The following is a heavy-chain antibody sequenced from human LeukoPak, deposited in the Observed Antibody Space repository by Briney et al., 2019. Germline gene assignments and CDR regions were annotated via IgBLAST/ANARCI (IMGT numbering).Heavy chain of an antibody. CDR2: IYYSGST. CDR1: GGSLSSSSYS. V-gene: IGHV4-39*07. D-gene: IGHD3/OR15-3a*01. Sequence: PSETLSLTCTVSGGSLSSSSYSWGWIRQPPGTGLEWIGSIYYSGSTYYNPSLKSRVTISVDTSKNQFSLKLSSVTAADTAVYYCASKVTRTVDYWGQGTLVTVSS. CDR3: ASKVTRTVDY. J-gene: IGHJ4*02.